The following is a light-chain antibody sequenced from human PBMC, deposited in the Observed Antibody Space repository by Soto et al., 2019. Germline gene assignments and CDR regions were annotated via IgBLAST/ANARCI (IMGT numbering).Light chain of an antibody. V-gene: IGLV1-47*01. CDR1: SSNIGGYY. Sequence: QAVVSQPPSASGTPGQRVTISCSGSSSNIGGYYVHWYQQLPGTAPKLLIYRNTQRPSGVPDRFSGSKSGTSASLAISGLRSEDEADYYCAAWDDRMSGPVFGGGTKLTVL. CDR3: AAWDDRMSGPV. CDR2: RNT. J-gene: IGLJ2*01.